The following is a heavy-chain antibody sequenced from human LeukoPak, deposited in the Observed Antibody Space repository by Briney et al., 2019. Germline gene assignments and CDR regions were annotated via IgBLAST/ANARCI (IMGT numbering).Heavy chain of an antibody. CDR2: IIPILGIA. CDR3: ARTAKLRFLEWLSAPHDAFDI. CDR1: GGTFSSYA. Sequence: VASVTVSCKASGGTFSSYAISWVRQAPGQGLEWMGRIIPILGIANYAQKFQGRVTITADKSTSTAYMELSSLRSEDTAVYYCARTAKLRFLEWLSAPHDAFDIWGQGTMVTVSS. J-gene: IGHJ3*02. D-gene: IGHD3-3*01. V-gene: IGHV1-69*04.